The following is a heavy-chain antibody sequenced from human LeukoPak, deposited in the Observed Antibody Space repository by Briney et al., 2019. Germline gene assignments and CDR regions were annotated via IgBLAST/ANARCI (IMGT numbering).Heavy chain of an antibody. Sequence: EASVKVSCTASGGTFSSYAISWVRQAPGQGLEWMGGIIPIFGTANYAQKFQGRVTITADESTSTAYMELSSLRSEDTAVYYCARYGSGSFFSFPPGMDVWGQGTTVTVSS. V-gene: IGHV1-69*13. D-gene: IGHD3-10*01. J-gene: IGHJ6*02. CDR1: GGTFSSYA. CDR3: ARYGSGSFFSFPPGMDV. CDR2: IIPIFGTA.